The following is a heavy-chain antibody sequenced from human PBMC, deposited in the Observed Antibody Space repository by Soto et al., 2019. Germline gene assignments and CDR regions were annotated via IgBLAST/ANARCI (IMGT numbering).Heavy chain of an antibody. CDR2: ISYDGSNK. Sequence: QVQLVESGGGVVQPGRSLRLSCAASGFTFSSYAMHWVRQAPGKGLEWVAVISYDGSNKYYADSVKGRFTISRDNSKNTLYLQINSLRAEDTAVYYCARVSIAARLVKDSYYCMDFWAQGTTLTVSS. V-gene: IGHV3-30-3*01. D-gene: IGHD6-6*01. J-gene: IGHJ6*02. CDR3: ARVSIAARLVKDSYYCMDF. CDR1: GFTFSSYA.